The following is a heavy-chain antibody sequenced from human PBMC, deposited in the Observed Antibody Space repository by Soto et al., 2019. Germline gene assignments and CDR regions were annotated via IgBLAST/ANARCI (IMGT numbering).Heavy chain of an antibody. V-gene: IGHV3-21*01. D-gene: IGHD6-13*01. CDR3: ARSPSGSSWSFDY. CDR1: GFTFSSYS. Sequence: GGSLGLSCAASGFTFSSYSMNWVRQAPGKGLEWVSSISSSSSYIYYADSVKGRFTISRDNAKNSLYLQMNSLRAEDTAVYYCARSPSGSSWSFDYWGQGTLVTVSS. CDR2: ISSSSSYI. J-gene: IGHJ4*02.